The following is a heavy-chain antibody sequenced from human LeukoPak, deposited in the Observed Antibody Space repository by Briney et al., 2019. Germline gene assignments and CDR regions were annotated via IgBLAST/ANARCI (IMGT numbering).Heavy chain of an antibody. CDR3: ARASDPWLQLT. CDR2: IKQDGSEK. Sequence: PGGSLRLSCAASGFTFSNYWMIWVRQAPGEGREWVGNIKQDGSEKRYADSVRGRFSISRDNAQTSLYLQMNSLRAEDTAVYYCARASDPWLQLTWGQGTLVTVSS. V-gene: IGHV3-7*05. CDR1: GFTFSNYW. D-gene: IGHD5-24*01. J-gene: IGHJ5*02.